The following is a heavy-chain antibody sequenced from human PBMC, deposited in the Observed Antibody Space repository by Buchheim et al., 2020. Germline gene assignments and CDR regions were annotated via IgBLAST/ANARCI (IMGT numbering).Heavy chain of an antibody. CDR2: INHSGRT. D-gene: IGHD7-27*01. Sequence: QVQLQQWGAGLLKPSETLSLTFAVFGGSFSGYYWSWIRQPPGKGLEWIGEINHSGRTNYNPSLKSPVTLSVDTFKTQFSLWLSSVTAADTAVYYCARGGSNWGSSYNYYGMDVWGQGTT. J-gene: IGHJ6*02. V-gene: IGHV4-34*02. CDR1: GGSFSGYY. CDR3: ARGGSNWGSSYNYYGMDV.